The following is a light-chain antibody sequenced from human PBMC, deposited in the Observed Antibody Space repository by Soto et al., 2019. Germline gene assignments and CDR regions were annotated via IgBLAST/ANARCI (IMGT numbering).Light chain of an antibody. V-gene: IGKV1-17*01. CDR1: QDIRND. CDR2: APS. CDR3: LHDNSYLLT. J-gene: IGKJ4*01. Sequence: DIQMTQSPSSLSASVGDRVTITCRASQDIRNDLVWYQQKPGKAPKRLIYAPSRLQSGVPARFSSSGSGTAFPLTLTLLQPEGFATYYCLHDNSYLLTFGGGTRVELK.